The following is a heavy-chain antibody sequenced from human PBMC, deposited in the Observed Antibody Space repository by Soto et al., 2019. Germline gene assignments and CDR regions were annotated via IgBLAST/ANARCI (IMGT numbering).Heavy chain of an antibody. J-gene: IGHJ4*02. D-gene: IGHD6-19*01. V-gene: IGHV4-61*01. CDR3: ARVNPVAGTRPY. CDR2: IYYSGST. Sequence: PSETLSLTCTVSGGSVSSGSYYWSWIRQPPGEGLEWIGYIYYSGSTNYNPSLKSRVTISVDTSKNQFSLKLSSVTAADTAVYYCARVNPVAGTRPYWGQGTLVTVSS. CDR1: GGSVSSGSYY.